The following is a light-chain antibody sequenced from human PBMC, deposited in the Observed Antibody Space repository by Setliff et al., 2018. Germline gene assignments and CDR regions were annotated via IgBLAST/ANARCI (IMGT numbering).Light chain of an antibody. Sequence: QPALTQPASVSGSPGQSITISCTGTSSDVGDYKYVSWYQQLPGKAPKLIIFEVSNRPSGIPNHFSGSKSGNTASLSISGLQAEDEADYYCSSYTSLSTRVFGTGTKVTVL. CDR1: SSDVGDYKY. CDR3: SSYTSLSTRV. V-gene: IGLV2-14*01. CDR2: EVS. J-gene: IGLJ1*01.